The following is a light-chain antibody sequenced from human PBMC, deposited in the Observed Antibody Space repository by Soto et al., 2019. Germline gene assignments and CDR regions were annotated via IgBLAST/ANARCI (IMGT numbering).Light chain of an antibody. J-gene: IGKJ1*01. CDR2: AAS. CDR1: QDISHH. Sequence: IQMTQSPSSLSASVGDRATITCQTSQDISHHLDWYQQKPGKAPELLIYAASTLQSGVPSRFSGSRSGPDFTLTISCLQSEDFATYYCQQSYSSPRTFGQGTKVDIK. CDR3: QQSYSSPRT. V-gene: IGKV1-39*01.